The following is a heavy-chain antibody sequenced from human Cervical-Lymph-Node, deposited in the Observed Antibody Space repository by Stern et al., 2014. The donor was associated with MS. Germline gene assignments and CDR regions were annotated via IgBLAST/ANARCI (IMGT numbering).Heavy chain of an antibody. J-gene: IGHJ4*02. V-gene: IGHV4-59*01. CDR3: ARLSSGWYAY. D-gene: IGHD6-19*01. Sequence: QLQLQESGPGLVKPSATLSLTCTVSGDSMSSYYLSWIRQPPGKGLEWIGSIYYTGSTDYNPSLKSRVTISVDTSKNQFSLRLTSVTAADTAVYYCARLSSGWYAYWGQGTLVTVSS. CDR2: IYYTGST. CDR1: GDSMSSYY.